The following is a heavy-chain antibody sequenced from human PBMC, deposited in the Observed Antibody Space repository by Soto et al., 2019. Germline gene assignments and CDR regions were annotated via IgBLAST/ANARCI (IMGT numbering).Heavy chain of an antibody. Sequence: EVQLVESGGGLVQPGGSLTLSCAVSGVTFSDHYMEWVRQAPGKGLEWVARSRNKAKSYSTDFAAYVKGRFTISRAESKKSLYLQMDSLKTEDTAVYYCSILEGAWGQGTLVTVSS. D-gene: IGHD1-26*01. CDR2: SRNKAKSYST. CDR1: GVTFSDHY. V-gene: IGHV3-72*01. J-gene: IGHJ4*02. CDR3: SILEGA.